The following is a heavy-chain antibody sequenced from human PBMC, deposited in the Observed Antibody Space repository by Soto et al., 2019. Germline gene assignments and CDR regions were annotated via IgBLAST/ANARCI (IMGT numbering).Heavy chain of an antibody. D-gene: IGHD3-16*01. CDR2: ICYSGST. CDR1: GGSISSSSYY. Sequence: SETLSLTCTVSGGSISSSSYYWGWIRQPPGKVLEWIVRICYSGSTYYNPSLKSRVTRALDTSNNQFSLKLSCVTAAAKAVYYCATESYVQVYWGQGTLVTVSS. V-gene: IGHV4-39*02. CDR3: ATESYVQVY. J-gene: IGHJ4*02.